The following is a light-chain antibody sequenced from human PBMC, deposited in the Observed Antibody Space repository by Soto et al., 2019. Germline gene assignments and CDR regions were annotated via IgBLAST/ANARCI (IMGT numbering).Light chain of an antibody. V-gene: IGKV3D-15*01. CDR1: QDVSSK. CDR2: DAS. J-gene: IGKJ4*01. Sequence: EMVVTQSPATRSVSPGERVTLSCRTSQDVSSKLAWYQQKPGQPPSLLIYDASTRATGTPARFSGSGSGTEFTLAVSSLQSEDYALYFCQQYIRWPLTFGGGTKVEIK. CDR3: QQYIRWPLT.